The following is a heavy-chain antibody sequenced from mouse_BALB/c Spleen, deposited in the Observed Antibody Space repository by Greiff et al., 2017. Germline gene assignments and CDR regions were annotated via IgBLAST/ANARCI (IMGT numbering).Heavy chain of an antibody. CDR1: GISITTGNYR. D-gene: IGHD2-14*01. J-gene: IGHJ2*01. Sequence: EVKLEESGPGLVKPSQTVSLTCTVTGISITTGNYRWSWIRQFPGNKLEWIGYIYYSGTITYNPSLTSRTTITRDTSKNQFFLEMNSLTAEDTATYYCARDRGYDFDYWGQGTTLTVSS. CDR3: ARDRGYDFDY. CDR2: IYYSGTI. V-gene: IGHV3-5*02.